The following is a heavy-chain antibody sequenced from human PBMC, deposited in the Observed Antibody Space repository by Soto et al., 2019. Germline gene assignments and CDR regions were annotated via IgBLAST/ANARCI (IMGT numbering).Heavy chain of an antibody. Sequence: NPSETLSLTCAVYGGSFSGYYWSWIRQPPGKGLEWIREINHSGSTNYNPSLKSRVTISVDTSKNQFSLKLSSVTAADTAVYYCARGRGGWELRVSYYYGMDVWGQGTTVTVSS. CDR1: GGSFSGYY. J-gene: IGHJ6*02. CDR2: INHSGST. V-gene: IGHV4-34*01. CDR3: ARGRGGWELRVSYYYGMDV. D-gene: IGHD1-26*01.